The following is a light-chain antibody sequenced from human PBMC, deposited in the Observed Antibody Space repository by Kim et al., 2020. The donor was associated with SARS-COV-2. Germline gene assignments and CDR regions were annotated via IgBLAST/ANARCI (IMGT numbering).Light chain of an antibody. CDR1: QGIKND. CDR2: TVS. CDR3: LQHNVYPLA. Sequence: ASVGDRVIITCGASQGIKNDLSWYQQKPGKAPKRLIYTVSNLQSGVPSRFSGSGSGTQFTLTISSLQPEDFATYYCLQHNVYPLAFGGGTKVDIK. J-gene: IGKJ4*01. V-gene: IGKV1-17*01.